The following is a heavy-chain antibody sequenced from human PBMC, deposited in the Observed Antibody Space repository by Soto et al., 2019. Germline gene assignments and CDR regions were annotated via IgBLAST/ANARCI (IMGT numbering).Heavy chain of an antibody. CDR3: AKDSGHGARMNICGMDV. V-gene: IGHV1-18*01. J-gene: IGHJ6*02. CDR2: ISGRSGGK. CDR1: GYPFTNYG. Sequence: QGQLVQSGVEVKKPGASVRVSCKASGYPFTNYGINWVRLAPVQGLEWMGRISGRSGGKNYGTKIGKRINMAKDAWPKTAYMEMRRMRFDDTAVYQCAKDSGHGARMNICGMDVWGQGTTVTVSS. D-gene: IGHD1-26*01.